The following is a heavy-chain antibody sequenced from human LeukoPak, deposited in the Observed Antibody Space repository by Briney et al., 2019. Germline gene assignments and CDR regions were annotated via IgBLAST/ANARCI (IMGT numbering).Heavy chain of an antibody. D-gene: IGHD3-3*01. CDR2: ICTSGST. Sequence: SQTLSLTCTVSGGSISSGSYYWSWMPQPAGKGLEWIGRICTSGSTNYNPSRKSRVTISVDTSKNQFSLKLSSVTAADTAVYYCARRGEITIFGVVIIMEADYFDYWGQGTLVTVSS. CDR3: ARRGEITIFGVVIIMEADYFDY. CDR1: GGSISSGSYY. V-gene: IGHV4-61*02. J-gene: IGHJ4*02.